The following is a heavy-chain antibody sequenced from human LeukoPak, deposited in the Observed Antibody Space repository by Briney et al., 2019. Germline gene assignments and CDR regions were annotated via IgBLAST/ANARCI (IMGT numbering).Heavy chain of an antibody. Sequence: GGSLRLSCAASGFTFSSYGMHWVRQAPGKGLEWVAVISYDGSNKYYADSVKGRFTIFRDNSKNTLYLQMNSLRAEDTAVYYCAKDRPRADSPDAGLLWFGEFDYWGQGTLVTVSS. CDR1: GFTFSSYG. V-gene: IGHV3-30*18. CDR2: ISYDGSNK. J-gene: IGHJ4*02. CDR3: AKDRPRADSPDAGLLWFGEFDY. D-gene: IGHD3-10*01.